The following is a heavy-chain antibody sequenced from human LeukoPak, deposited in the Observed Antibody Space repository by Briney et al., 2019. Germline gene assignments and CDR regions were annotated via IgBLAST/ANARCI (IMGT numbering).Heavy chain of an antibody. V-gene: IGHV4-59*01. J-gene: IGHJ2*01. Sequence: SETLSLTCTVSGGSISSYYWSWIRQPPGKGLEWIGYIYYSGSTNYNPSLKSRVTISVDTSKIQFSLKLSSVTAADTAVYYCARDPSYYYDSSGYRRRWYFDLWGRGTLVTVSS. CDR3: ARDPSYYYDSSGYRRRWYFDL. CDR2: IYYSGST. D-gene: IGHD3-22*01. CDR1: GGSISSYY.